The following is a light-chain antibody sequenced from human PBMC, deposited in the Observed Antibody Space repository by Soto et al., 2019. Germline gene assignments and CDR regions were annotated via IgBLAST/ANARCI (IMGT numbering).Light chain of an antibody. J-gene: IGKJ4*01. CDR2: GAF. CDR3: QQYNNWPPLT. CDR1: QSVSSN. V-gene: IGKV3-15*01. Sequence: EIVMTQSPATLSVSPGERATLSCRASQSVSSNFAGYQQKTGQAPRLLSYGAFTRATGIPARFSGSGSGTEFTLTISSLQSEDFAGYYCQQYNNWPPLTFGGGTTGDIK.